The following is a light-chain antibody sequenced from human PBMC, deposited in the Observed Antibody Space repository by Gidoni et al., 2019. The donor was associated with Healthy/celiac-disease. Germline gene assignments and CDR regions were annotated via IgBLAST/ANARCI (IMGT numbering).Light chain of an antibody. CDR1: QSVSSSY. Sequence: EIVLTHSPGTLSLSPGDRATLSCRGSQSVSSSYLAWYQQKPGQAPRLLIYGESSRATGIPDRFRGSGSGTDFTLTISRLKPEDFAVYYCQQYGSFSYTFGQGTKLEIK. V-gene: IGKV3-20*01. CDR3: QQYGSFSYT. CDR2: GES. J-gene: IGKJ2*01.